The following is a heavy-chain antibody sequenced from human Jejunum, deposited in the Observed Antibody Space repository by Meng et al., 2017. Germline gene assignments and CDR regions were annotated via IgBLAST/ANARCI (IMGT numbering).Heavy chain of an antibody. CDR1: GYTFTGYY. V-gene: IGHV1-2*06. CDR3: ARAPDYSDNWFDP. D-gene: IGHD2-15*01. Sequence: QVQLLQSGAEVMKPGASVKVSCKASGYTFTGYYMHWVRQAPGQGLEWMGRINPDSGGTNFAQKFQGRVTMTRDTSISTAYMELSRLTSDDTAVYYCARAPDYSDNWFDPWGQGTLVTVSS. J-gene: IGHJ5*02. CDR2: INPDSGGT.